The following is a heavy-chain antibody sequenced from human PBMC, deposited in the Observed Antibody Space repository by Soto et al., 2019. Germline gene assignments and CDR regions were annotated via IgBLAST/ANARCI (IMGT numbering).Heavy chain of an antibody. Sequence: EVQLVESGGGLVRPGGSLRLSCAASGFTFSYYWMHWVRQAPGKGLVWVSRIHSDGSSTTYADFVKGRFIISRDNARNTVDLPMLSVRVEDTAAYYCASGDRGAFDLWGQGTVVTVSS. CDR1: GFTFSYYW. D-gene: IGHD3-10*01. CDR3: ASGDRGAFDL. CDR2: IHSDGSST. J-gene: IGHJ3*01. V-gene: IGHV3-74*01.